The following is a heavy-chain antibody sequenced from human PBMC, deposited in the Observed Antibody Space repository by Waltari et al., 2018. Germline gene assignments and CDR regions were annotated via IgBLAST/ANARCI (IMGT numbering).Heavy chain of an antibody. CDR1: GGSFSGYY. V-gene: IGHV4-34*01. CDR2: INHSGST. D-gene: IGHD6-13*01. J-gene: IGHJ6*02. CDR3: ARLNSSSWGAGYYYYGMDV. Sequence: QVQLQQWGAGLLKPSETLSLTCAVYGGSFSGYYWSWIRQPPGKGLEWIGEINHSGSTNYNPSLQSRVTISVDTSKNQFSLKLSSVTAADTAVYYCARLNSSSWGAGYYYYGMDVWGQGTTVTVSS.